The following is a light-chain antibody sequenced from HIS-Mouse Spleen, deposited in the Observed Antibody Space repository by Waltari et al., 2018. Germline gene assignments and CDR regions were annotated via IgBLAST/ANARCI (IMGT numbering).Light chain of an antibody. Sequence: SYELPQPPSVSVSPGQTARITCPGDALPKKYAYWYQQKSGQAPVLVIYEDSKRPAGIPEGFSGSSSGTMATLTISGAQVEDEADYYCYSTDSSGNHRVFGGGTKLTVL. V-gene: IGLV3-10*01. J-gene: IGLJ2*01. CDR3: YSTDSSGNHRV. CDR1: ALPKKY. CDR2: EDS.